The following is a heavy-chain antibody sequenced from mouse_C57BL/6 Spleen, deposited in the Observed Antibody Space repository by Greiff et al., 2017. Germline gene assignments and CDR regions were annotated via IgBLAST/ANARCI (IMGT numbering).Heavy chain of an antibody. CDR1: GFNIKDYY. J-gene: IGHJ2*01. V-gene: IGHV14-2*01. CDR3: SLYYYGSSYDDY. CDR2: IDPEDGDT. D-gene: IGHD1-1*01. Sequence: VQLQQSGAELVKPGASVKLSCTASGFNIKDYYMHWVKQRTEQGLEWIGRIDPEDGDTKYAPKFQGRATITVDTASNTAYLQLSSLTSEDTAVYYCSLYYYGSSYDDYWGQGTTLTVSS.